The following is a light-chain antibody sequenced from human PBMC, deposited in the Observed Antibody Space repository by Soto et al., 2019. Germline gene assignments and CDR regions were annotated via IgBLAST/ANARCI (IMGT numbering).Light chain of an antibody. J-gene: IGKJ2*01. CDR2: AAS. V-gene: IGKV1-39*01. CDR3: QQSYSAPRT. CDR1: QSISNY. Sequence: DIQMTQSPFSLSAYVGDRVTITCRASQSISNYLNWYQQRPGKAPKLLIYAASNLQSGVPSRFSGSGSGTEFTLTVSSLQPEDCATYYCQQSYSAPRTFGQGTKLEIK.